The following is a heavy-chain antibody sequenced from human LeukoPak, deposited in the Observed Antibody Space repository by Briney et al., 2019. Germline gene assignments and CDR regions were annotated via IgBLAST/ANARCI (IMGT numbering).Heavy chain of an antibody. J-gene: IGHJ4*02. CDR3: ARQDMEVPPATPDY. D-gene: IGHD2-2*01. CDR2: IYYSGST. CDR1: GGSISSSSYY. V-gene: IGHV4-39*01. Sequence: SETLSLTCTVSGGSISSSSYYWGWIRQPPGKGLEWIGSIYYSGSTYYNPSLKSRVTISVDTSKNQFSLKLSSVTAADTAVYYCARQDMEVPPATPDYWGQGTLVTVSS.